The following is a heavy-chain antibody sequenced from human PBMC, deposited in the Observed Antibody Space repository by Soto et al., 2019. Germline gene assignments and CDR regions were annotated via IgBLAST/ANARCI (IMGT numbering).Heavy chain of an antibody. J-gene: IGHJ6*02. Sequence: QVQLVQSGAEVKKPGASVKVSCKASGYTFTSYGITWVRQAPGQGLEWLGWINGYNGNTNYAQKLQGRVTMTTDTSTSTANMELRSLRSDDTAVYYCARMGDVPYYCYGVDVWGQGTTVTVSS. CDR3: ARMGDVPYYCYGVDV. V-gene: IGHV1-18*01. D-gene: IGHD3-16*01. CDR2: INGYNGNT. CDR1: GYTFTSYG.